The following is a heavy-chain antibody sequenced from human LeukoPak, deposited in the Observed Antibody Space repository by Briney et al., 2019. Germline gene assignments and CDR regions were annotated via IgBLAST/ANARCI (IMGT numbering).Heavy chain of an antibody. D-gene: IGHD5-18*01. CDR3: ARPDEDRGYSYGYNY. Sequence: ASVKVSCKASGGTFSIYAISWVRQAPGQGLEWMGGIIPIFGTANYAQKFQGRVTITADESTSTAYMELSSLRSEDTAVYYCARPDEDRGYSYGYNYWGQGTLVTVSS. V-gene: IGHV1-69*13. CDR1: GGTFSIYA. CDR2: IIPIFGTA. J-gene: IGHJ4*02.